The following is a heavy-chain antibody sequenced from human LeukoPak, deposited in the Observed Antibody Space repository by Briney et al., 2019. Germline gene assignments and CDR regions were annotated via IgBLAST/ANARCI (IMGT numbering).Heavy chain of an antibody. D-gene: IGHD5-18*01. J-gene: IGHJ4*02. V-gene: IGHV3-23*01. CDR2: ISGSGGST. Sequence: GGFLRLSCAASGFTFSSYAMSWVRQAPGKGLEWVSAISGSGGSTYYADSVKGRFTISRDNSKNTLYLQMNSLRVEDTAVYYCARGSGRDVDTAMAYFDYWGQGTLVTVSS. CDR1: GFTFSSYA. CDR3: ARGSGRDVDTAMAYFDY.